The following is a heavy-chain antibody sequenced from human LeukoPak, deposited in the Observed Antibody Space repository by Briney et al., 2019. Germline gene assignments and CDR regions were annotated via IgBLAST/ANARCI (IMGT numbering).Heavy chain of an antibody. D-gene: IGHD5-24*01. CDR2: IRYGGGNE. CDR1: EFTFSSYD. CDR3: ARAGEMRYMDV. Sequence: GGSLRLSCAASEFTFSSYDMHWVRQAPGKGLEWVAFIRYGGGNEYYADSVRGRFTISRDNAKNSLFLQMNSLRVDDTATYYCARAGEMRYMDVWGKGTAVAVS. V-gene: IGHV3-30*02. J-gene: IGHJ6*03.